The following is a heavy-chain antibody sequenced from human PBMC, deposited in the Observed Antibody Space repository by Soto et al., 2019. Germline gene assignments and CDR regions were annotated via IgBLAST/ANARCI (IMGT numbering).Heavy chain of an antibody. CDR1: EGYMRHHD. J-gene: IGHJ5*01. CDR3: AKGDTCHVADS. V-gene: IGHV4-59*11. D-gene: IGHD5-18*01. Sequence: VPHSHTFIVAEGYMRHHDWSWIRQPPGKGLEWIGYTYHSGNPNYNYPFMSRASLSMDTSKNQFSLKLTSATAADTAVYYCAKGDTCHVADSLVKGTLVPGSS. CDR2: TYHSGNP.